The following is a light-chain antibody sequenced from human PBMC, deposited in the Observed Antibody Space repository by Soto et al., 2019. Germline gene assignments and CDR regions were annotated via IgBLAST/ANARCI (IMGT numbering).Light chain of an antibody. J-gene: IGLJ2*01. CDR2: SNN. Sequence: QSVLTQPPSAFGTPGQRVTISCSGSSSNIGTNTVNWYQQLPGTAPKLLIYSNNQRPSGVPDRFSGSKSGTSASLAISGLQSEDEADYYCAVWDDSLTGVVFGGGNKVTVL. V-gene: IGLV1-44*01. CDR1: SSNIGTNT. CDR3: AVWDDSLTGVV.